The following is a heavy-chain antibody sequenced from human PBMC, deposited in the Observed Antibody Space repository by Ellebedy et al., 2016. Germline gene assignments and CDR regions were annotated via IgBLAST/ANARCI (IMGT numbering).Heavy chain of an antibody. CDR3: ATRHYGGFDI. CDR2: IYGTGTS. J-gene: IGHJ3*02. Sequence: GGSLRLSXAVSGFSVTSNDMSWVRQAPGRGLELVSLIYGTGTSYYAESVKGRFTISRDSPKNTLYLQMNSLRAEDTAVYYCATRHYGGFDIWGRGTMVTVSS. V-gene: IGHV3-53*01. CDR1: GFSVTSND. D-gene: IGHD4-23*01.